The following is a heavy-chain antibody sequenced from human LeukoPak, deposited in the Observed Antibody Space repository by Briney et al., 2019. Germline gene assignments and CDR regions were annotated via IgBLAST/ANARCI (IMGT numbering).Heavy chain of an antibody. CDR3: ARDWFDGDYDRFDY. D-gene: IGHD4-17*01. CDR1: GFTFSSYW. CDR2: INQDGSQK. J-gene: IGHJ4*02. Sequence: GGSLRLSCAVSGFTFSSYWMSWFRQAPGKGLEWVANINQDGSQKFSVDSVKGRSTISRDNAKNSLSLQMNSLRVEDTAVYYCARDWFDGDYDRFDYWGQGTLVTVSS. V-gene: IGHV3-7*03.